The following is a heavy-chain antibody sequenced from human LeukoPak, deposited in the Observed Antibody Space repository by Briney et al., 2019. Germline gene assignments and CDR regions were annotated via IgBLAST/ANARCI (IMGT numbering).Heavy chain of an antibody. J-gene: IGHJ4*02. V-gene: IGHV1-46*01. D-gene: IGHD3-22*01. Sequence: ASVKVSCKASGYTFTSYYMHWVRQAPGQGLEWMGIINPSGGSTSYAQKFQGRVTITADKSTSTAYMELSSLRSEDTAVYYCASCTAEYYYDSSGKGGFDYWGQGTLATVSS. CDR3: ASCTAEYYYDSSGKGGFDY. CDR2: INPSGGST. CDR1: GYTFTSYY.